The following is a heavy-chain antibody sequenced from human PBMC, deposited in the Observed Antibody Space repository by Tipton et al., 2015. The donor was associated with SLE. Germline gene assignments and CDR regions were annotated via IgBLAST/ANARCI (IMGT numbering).Heavy chain of an antibody. CDR2: IFHSGST. J-gene: IGHJ4*02. CDR1: GDSITSITRTNW. V-gene: IGHV4-4*02. Sequence: TLSLTCTVSGDSITSITRTNWWSWVRQPPGKGLEWIGEIFHSGSTNYRPSLKSRVIISVDKSKNQFSLKLTSVTAADTAVYYCARGSRWGQGTLVTVSS. CDR3: ARGSR.